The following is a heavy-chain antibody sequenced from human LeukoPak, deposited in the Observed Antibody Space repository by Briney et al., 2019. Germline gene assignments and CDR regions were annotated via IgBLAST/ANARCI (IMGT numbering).Heavy chain of an antibody. CDR3: ARTYDFGIGPPGDAFDN. J-gene: IGHJ3*02. Sequence: GGSLRLSCAASGFTFSSYSMNWVRQAPGKGLEWVSSISSSSSYIYYADSVKGRFTISRDNAKNSLYLQMNSLRAEDTAVYYCARTYDFGIGPPGDAFDNWGRGTLVTVFS. CDR2: ISSSSSYI. CDR1: GFTFSSYS. V-gene: IGHV3-21*01. D-gene: IGHD3-3*01.